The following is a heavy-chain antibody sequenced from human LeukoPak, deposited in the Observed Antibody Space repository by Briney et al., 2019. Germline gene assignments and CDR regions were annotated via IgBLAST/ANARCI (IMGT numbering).Heavy chain of an antibody. CDR2: IYTDGSYT. CDR1: GFVFSSYW. D-gene: IGHD3-16*01. J-gene: IGHJ4*02. CDR3: ARGDDESLDH. V-gene: IGHV3-74*01. Sequence: GGSLRLSCAASGFVFSSYWMHWVRQVPGRGLVWVSRIYTDGSYTNYADSVKGRFTISRDNAKNTLSLRMNSLRAEDMGVYYCARGDDESLDHWGQGTLVTVSS.